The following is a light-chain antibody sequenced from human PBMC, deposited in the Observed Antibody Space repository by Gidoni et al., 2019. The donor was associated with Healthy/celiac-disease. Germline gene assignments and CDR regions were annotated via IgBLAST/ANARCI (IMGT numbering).Light chain of an antibody. J-gene: IGKJ2*01. CDR1: QSVLYSSNNKTY. V-gene: IGKV4-1*01. Sequence: SVMSQSSDSLTVSLGERATINCKSSQSVLYSSNNKTYLAWYQQKPGQPPKLLIYWASTRESGVPDRFSGSGSGTDFTLTISSLQAEDVAVYYCQQYYSTPYTFGQGTKLEIK. CDR3: QQYYSTPYT. CDR2: WAS.